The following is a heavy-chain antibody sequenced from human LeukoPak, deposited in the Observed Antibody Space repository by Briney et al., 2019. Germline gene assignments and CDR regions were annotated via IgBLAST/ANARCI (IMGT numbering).Heavy chain of an antibody. V-gene: IGHV3-30*18. CDR2: ISYDGSNK. J-gene: IGHJ4*02. CDR3: AKDLSDFWSGYDY. CDR1: GFTFSSYG. Sequence: GGSLRLSCAASGFTFSSYGMHWVRQAPGRGLEWVAVISYDGSNKYYADSVKGRFTISRDNSKNTLYLQMNSLRAEDTAVYYCAKDLSDFWSGYDYWGQGTLVTVSS. D-gene: IGHD3-3*01.